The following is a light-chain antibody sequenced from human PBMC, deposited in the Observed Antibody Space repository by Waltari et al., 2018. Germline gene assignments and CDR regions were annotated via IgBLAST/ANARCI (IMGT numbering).Light chain of an antibody. CDR1: QSIMYSSNNKNF. CDR2: WAS. J-gene: IGKJ3*01. CDR3: QQYFITPFT. Sequence: DLVMSQFPDSLAVSLGERATINCRSSQSIMYSSNNKNFLAWYQQKPGKSPKLLIYWASSRQSGVPDRFTGSWSGTDFTLTITSVQPEDVAIYYCQQYFITPFTFGPGTKVEIK. V-gene: IGKV4-1*01.